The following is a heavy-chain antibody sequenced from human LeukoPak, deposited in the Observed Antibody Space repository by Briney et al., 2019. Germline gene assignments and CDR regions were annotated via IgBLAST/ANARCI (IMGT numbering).Heavy chain of an antibody. CDR1: GYTFTSYA. D-gene: IGHD6-19*01. J-gene: IGHJ5*02. CDR3: ARGGLERQWLVQSFGP. Sequence: ASVKVSCKASGYTFTSYAMHWVRQAPGQRLEWMGWINAGNGNTKYSQEFQGRVTITRDTSASTAYMELSSLRSEDMAVYYCARGGLERQWLVQSFGPWGQGTLVTVSS. V-gene: IGHV1-3*03. CDR2: INAGNGNT.